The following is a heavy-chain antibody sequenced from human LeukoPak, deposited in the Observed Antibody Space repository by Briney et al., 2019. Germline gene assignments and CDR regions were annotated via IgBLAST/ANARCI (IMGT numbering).Heavy chain of an antibody. CDR2: IYTSGST. J-gene: IGHJ4*02. Sequence: PSQTLSLTCTVSGGSISSGSYYWSWIRQPAGTGLEWIGRIYTSGSTNYNPSLKSRVTISVDTSKNQFSLKLSSVTAADTAVYYCARGGFGELDYWGQGTLVTVSS. D-gene: IGHD3-10*01. CDR3: ARGGFGELDY. CDR1: GGSISSGSYY. V-gene: IGHV4-61*02.